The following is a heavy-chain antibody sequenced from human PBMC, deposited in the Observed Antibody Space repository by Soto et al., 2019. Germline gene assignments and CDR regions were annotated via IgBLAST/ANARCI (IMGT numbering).Heavy chain of an antibody. Sequence: EVQLLESGGGLVQPGGSLRLSCAASGFTVSSYAMSWVHQAPGKGLEWVSVSSGSGSTYAADSVKGRFTISRDSSKNTVYLQMNSLRAKDTAVYYCAKALRFTFTTGYYMDVWGRGTTVTVSS. J-gene: IGHJ6*03. CDR3: AKALRFTFTTGYYMDV. CDR1: GFTVSSYA. D-gene: IGHD3-16*01. CDR2: SSGSGST. V-gene: IGHV3-23*01.